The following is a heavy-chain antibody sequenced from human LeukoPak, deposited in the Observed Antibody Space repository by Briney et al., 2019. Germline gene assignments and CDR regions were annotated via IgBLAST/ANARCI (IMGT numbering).Heavy chain of an antibody. CDR3: ARESAAGRTPFDY. CDR2: ISSSSSTI. V-gene: IGHV3-48*01. Sequence: GGSLRLSCAASGFTFSSYSMNWVRQAPGKGLEWVSYISSSSSTIYYADSVKGRFTISRDNAKNSLYLRMNSLRAEDTAVYYCARESAAGRTPFDYWGQGTLVTVSS. CDR1: GFTFSSYS. D-gene: IGHD6-13*01. J-gene: IGHJ4*02.